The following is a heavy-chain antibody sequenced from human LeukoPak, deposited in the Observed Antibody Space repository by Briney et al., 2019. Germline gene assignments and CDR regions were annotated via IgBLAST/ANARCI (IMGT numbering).Heavy chain of an antibody. D-gene: IGHD3-22*01. CDR2: VSAYNGDT. J-gene: IGHJ3*02. V-gene: IGHV1-18*01. CDR1: GYTFSNYG. Sequence: ASVKVFCKASGYTFSNYGISWVRQAPGQGLEWMGWVSAYNGDTSYVQKFQRRVTMTTDTSTSTGYMELRSLRSDDTAVYYCATGPKYYYDSSGYYGIWGQGTMVTVSS. CDR3: ATGPKYYYDSSGYYGI.